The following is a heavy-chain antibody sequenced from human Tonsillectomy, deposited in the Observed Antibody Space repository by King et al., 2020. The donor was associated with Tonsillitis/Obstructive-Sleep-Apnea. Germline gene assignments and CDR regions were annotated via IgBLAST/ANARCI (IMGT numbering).Heavy chain of an antibody. J-gene: IGHJ4*02. CDR3: ATYGVVIRGVFDY. Sequence: VQLVESGGGVVQPGGSLRLSCAVSGFTFSRYWMSWVRQAPGKGLEWLANIKPDGSEKHYMDSVKGRFTVSRDNAENSLYLQVDSLRAEDTAVYYCATYGVVIRGVFDYWGQGTLVTVSS. D-gene: IGHD2-21*01. CDR2: IKPDGSEK. V-gene: IGHV3-7*02. CDR1: GFTFSRYW.